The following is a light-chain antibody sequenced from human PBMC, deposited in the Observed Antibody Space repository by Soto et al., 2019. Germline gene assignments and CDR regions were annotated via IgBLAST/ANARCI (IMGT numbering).Light chain of an antibody. CDR2: EVS. CDR1: SSDVGGYNY. V-gene: IGLV2-8*01. CDR3: SSYAGSNIV. J-gene: IGLJ2*01. Sequence: QSALTQPPSASGSPGQSVTISCTGTSSDVGGYNYVSWYQQPPGKAPKLMIYEVSKRPSGVPDRFSGSKSSNTASLTVSGLQAEDEADYYCSSYAGSNIVFGAGTQLTVL.